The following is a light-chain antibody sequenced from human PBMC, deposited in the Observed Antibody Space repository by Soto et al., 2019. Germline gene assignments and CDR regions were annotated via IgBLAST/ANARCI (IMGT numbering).Light chain of an antibody. J-gene: IGKJ4*02. CDR1: QSVSSSQ. V-gene: IGKV3-20*01. CDR3: QQYGTSRLT. CDR2: GAS. Sequence: EIVLTQSPGTLSLSPGERATLSCRASQSVSSSQLVWYQQKLGQAPRLLIYGASSRATGIPDRFSGSGSGTDFTLTISRLEPEDFAVYDCQQYGTSRLTFGGGTKVEIK.